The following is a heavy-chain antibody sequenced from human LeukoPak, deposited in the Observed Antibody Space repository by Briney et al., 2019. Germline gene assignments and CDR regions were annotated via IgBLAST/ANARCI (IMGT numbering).Heavy chain of an antibody. CDR1: GFTFSSYS. Sequence: GGSLRLSCAASGFTFSSYSMNWVRQAPGKGLEWVSHITASGTAMFYADSVKGRFTISRDNAKNSLYLQMNSLRAEDTAVYYCARNYYDSSVLDYWGQGTLVTVSS. V-gene: IGHV3-48*04. D-gene: IGHD3-22*01. J-gene: IGHJ4*02. CDR2: ITASGTAM. CDR3: ARNYYDSSVLDY.